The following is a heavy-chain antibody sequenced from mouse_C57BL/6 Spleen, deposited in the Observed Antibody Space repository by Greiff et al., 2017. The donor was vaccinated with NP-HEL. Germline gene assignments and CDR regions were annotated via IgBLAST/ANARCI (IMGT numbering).Heavy chain of an antibody. Sequence: VQLQQSGAELVRPGASVKLSCKASGYTFTDYYINWVKQRPGQGLEWIARIYPGSGNTYYNEKFKGKATLTAEKSSSTAYMQLSSLTSEDSAVYFCARDGLYYYGSSPWFAYWGQGTLVTVSA. CDR1: GYTFTDYY. CDR2: IYPGSGNT. CDR3: ARDGLYYYGSSPWFAY. J-gene: IGHJ3*01. V-gene: IGHV1-76*01. D-gene: IGHD1-1*01.